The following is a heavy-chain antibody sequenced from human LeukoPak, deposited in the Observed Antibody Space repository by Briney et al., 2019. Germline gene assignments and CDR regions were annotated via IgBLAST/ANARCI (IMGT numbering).Heavy chain of an antibody. D-gene: IGHD3-3*01. V-gene: IGHV1-69*13. J-gene: IGHJ4*02. CDR2: IIPIFGTA. CDR3: ASLYDFWSGSFDY. Sequence: SVKVSCKASGGTFSSYAISWVRQAPGQGLEWMGGIIPIFGTANYAQKFQGRVTITADESTSTAYMELSSLRSEDTAVYYCASLYDFWSGSFDYWGQGTLVTVSS. CDR1: GGTFSSYA.